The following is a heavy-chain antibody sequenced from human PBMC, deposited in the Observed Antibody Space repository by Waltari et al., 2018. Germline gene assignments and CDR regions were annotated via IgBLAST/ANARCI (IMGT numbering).Heavy chain of an antibody. D-gene: IGHD3-10*01. CDR1: DFTFMTFW. J-gene: IGHJ4*02. V-gene: IGHV3-7*03. CDR2: INYNGNEK. CDR3: ATYRWLGY. Sequence: EVQLVESGGGLVQPGGSLRLSCVVSDFTFMTFWMTWGRQAPGWGLGWVANINYNGNEKNYVDSVKGRFTISRDNARSSLYLQMNSLRVEDTAVYYCATYRWLGYWGQGALVTVSS.